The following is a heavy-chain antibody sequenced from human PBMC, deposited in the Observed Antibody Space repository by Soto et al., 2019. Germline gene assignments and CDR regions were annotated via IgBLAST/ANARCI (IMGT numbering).Heavy chain of an antibody. Sequence: GGSLRLSCAASGFTFSDYYMSWIRQAPGKGLEYVSGISGIGGTIHYANSVKGRFTISRDNAKNTLYLQMNSLRAEDTAVYYCAVAVAGPTAIGYWGQGALVTVSS. CDR2: ISGIGGTI. V-gene: IGHV3-11*04. CDR1: GFTFSDYY. CDR3: AVAVAGPTAIGY. D-gene: IGHD6-19*01. J-gene: IGHJ4*02.